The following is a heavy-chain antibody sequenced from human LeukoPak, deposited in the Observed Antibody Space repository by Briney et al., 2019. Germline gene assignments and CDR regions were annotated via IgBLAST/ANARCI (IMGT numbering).Heavy chain of an antibody. Sequence: GGSLRLSCIASGFTLSSYEMSWIRQAPGKGLEWVSSVDYSGGDTHYADSVKGRFTISRDNSKNTLHLQMNSLRAEDTAVYYCARDKVGTTWFNLWGQGTLVTVSS. CDR2: VDYSGGDT. D-gene: IGHD1-26*01. V-gene: IGHV3-23*01. CDR3: ARDKVGTTWFNL. J-gene: IGHJ4*02. CDR1: GFTLSSYE.